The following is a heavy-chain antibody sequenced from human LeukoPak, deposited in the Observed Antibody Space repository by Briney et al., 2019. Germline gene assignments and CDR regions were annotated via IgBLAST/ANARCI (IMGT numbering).Heavy chain of an antibody. CDR3: ATFFYGGNAGGSVGY. V-gene: IGHV3-53*01. J-gene: IGHJ4*02. Sequence: GGSLRLSCAASGLIVSDNYMTWVRQAPGKGLEWVSVIYRSGNTYYADAVKGRFTISRDNSKNTVYLQMNSLRAEDTAVYYCATFFYGGNAGGSVGYWGQGTLVIVSS. CDR2: IYRSGNT. D-gene: IGHD4-23*01. CDR1: GLIVSDNY.